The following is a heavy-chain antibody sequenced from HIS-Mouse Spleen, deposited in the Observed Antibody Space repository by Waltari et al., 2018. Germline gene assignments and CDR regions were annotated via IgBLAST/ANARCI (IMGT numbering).Heavy chain of an antibody. Sequence: QLQLQESGPGLVKPSETLSLTCPVSGGSIRSSSYHWGWPRQPPGKGLEWIGSIYYSGSTYYNPSLKSRVTISVDTSKNQFSLKLSSVTAADTVVYYCARSRTGGWYFDLWGRGTLVTVSS. J-gene: IGHJ2*01. V-gene: IGHV4-39*07. CDR1: GGSIRSSSYH. CDR2: IYYSGST. D-gene: IGHD7-27*01. CDR3: ARSRTGGWYFDL.